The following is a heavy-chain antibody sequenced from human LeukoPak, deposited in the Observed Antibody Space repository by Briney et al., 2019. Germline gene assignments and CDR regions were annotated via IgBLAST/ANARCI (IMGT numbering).Heavy chain of an antibody. D-gene: IGHD6-13*01. V-gene: IGHV3-20*04. CDR3: AKDPGIAAAGSDY. CDR1: GFSFDDQG. J-gene: IGHJ4*02. CDR2: INWNGGST. Sequence: GGSLRLSCTASGFSFDDQGMSWVRQAPGKGLEWVSGINWNGGSTGYADSVKGRFTISRDNGKNSLYLQMNSLRAEDTAVYYCAKDPGIAAAGSDYWGQGTLVTVSS.